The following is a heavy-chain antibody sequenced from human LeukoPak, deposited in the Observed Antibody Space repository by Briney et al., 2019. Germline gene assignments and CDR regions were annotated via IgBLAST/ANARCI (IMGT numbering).Heavy chain of an antibody. CDR3: ASQYCSGGSCYPKMGDYYYGMDV. Sequence: GGSLRLSCAASGFTFSSYGMQWVRQAPGKGLEWVAVISHDGTVQHYADSVKGRFTISRDNSKNTLYLQMNSLRAEDTAVYYCASQYCSGGSCYPKMGDYYYGMDVWGQGTTVTVSS. J-gene: IGHJ6*02. V-gene: IGHV3-30*03. D-gene: IGHD2-15*01. CDR2: ISHDGTVQ. CDR1: GFTFSSYG.